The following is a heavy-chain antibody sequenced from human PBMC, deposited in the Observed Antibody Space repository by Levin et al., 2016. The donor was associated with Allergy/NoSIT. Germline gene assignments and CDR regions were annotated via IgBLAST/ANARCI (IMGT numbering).Heavy chain of an antibody. J-gene: IGHJ3*02. CDR3: ARAQAGYNAFDI. CDR1: GYTFTSYA. CDR2: INAGNGNT. D-gene: IGHD3-9*01. V-gene: IGHV1-3*01. Sequence: ASVKVSCKASGYTFTSYAMHWVRQAPGQRLEWMGWINAGNGNTKYSQKFQGRVTITRDTSASTAYMELSSLRSEDTAVYYCARAQAGYNAFDIWGQGTMVTVSS.